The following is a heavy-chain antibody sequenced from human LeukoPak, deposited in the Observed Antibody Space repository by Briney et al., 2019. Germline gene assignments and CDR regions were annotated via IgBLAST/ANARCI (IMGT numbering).Heavy chain of an antibody. CDR2: IYYSGST. Sequence: SETLSLTCAVSGYSISSGYYWGWIRQPPGKGLEWIGSIYYSGSTYYNPSLKSRVTISVDTSKNQFSLKLSSVTAADTAVYYCASSPRYLHSVGGIGFDPWGQGTLVTVSS. V-gene: IGHV4-38-2*01. D-gene: IGHD3-10*01. CDR3: ASSPRYLHSVGGIGFDP. J-gene: IGHJ5*02. CDR1: GYSISSGYY.